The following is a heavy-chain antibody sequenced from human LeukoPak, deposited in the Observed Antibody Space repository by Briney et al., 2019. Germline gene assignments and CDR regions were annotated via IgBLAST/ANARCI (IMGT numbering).Heavy chain of an antibody. CDR1: GYTFTSYG. CDR2: ISAYNGNT. Sequence: ASVKVSCKASGYTFTSYGISWVRQAPGQGLEWMGWISAYNGNTNYAQKLQGRATMTTDTSTSTAYMELRSLRSDDTAVYYCARDLYNYYDSRCPGYWGQGTLVTVSS. V-gene: IGHV1-18*01. CDR3: ARDLYNYYDSRCPGY. J-gene: IGHJ4*02. D-gene: IGHD3-22*01.